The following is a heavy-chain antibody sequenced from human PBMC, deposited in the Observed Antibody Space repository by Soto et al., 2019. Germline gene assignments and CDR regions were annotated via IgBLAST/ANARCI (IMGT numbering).Heavy chain of an antibody. CDR3: ARRGSGSYYDY. J-gene: IGHJ4*02. V-gene: IGHV3-23*01. D-gene: IGHD1-26*01. Sequence: EVQLLESGGGLVQPGGSLRLSCAAYGFTFSSYAMRWVRQAPVEGLEWVSAISGSGGSTYYADCVKGRFTISRDNSKNTLYLQMNSLRAEDTAVYYCARRGSGSYYDYWGQGTLVTVSS. CDR1: GFTFSSYA. CDR2: ISGSGGST.